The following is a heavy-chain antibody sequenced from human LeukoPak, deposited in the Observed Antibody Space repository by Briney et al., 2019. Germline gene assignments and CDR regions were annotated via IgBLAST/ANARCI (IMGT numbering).Heavy chain of an antibody. D-gene: IGHD3-22*01. CDR3: ASDYYDSSGSDAFDI. J-gene: IGHJ3*02. CDR1: GFTFTSSA. Sequence: ASVQVSCRASGFTFTSSAMQWVRRARGQRLGWIGCIVIGSGNTNYAQKFQERVTITRDMSTSTAYMELSNLRSEDTAVYYCASDYYDSSGSDAFDIWGQGTMVTVSS. CDR2: IVIGSGNT. V-gene: IGHV1-58*02.